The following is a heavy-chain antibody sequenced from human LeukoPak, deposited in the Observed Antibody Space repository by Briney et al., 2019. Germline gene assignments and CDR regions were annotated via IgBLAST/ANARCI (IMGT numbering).Heavy chain of an antibody. CDR2: MNPNSGNT. D-gene: IGHD6-6*01. CDR1: GYTFTSYD. J-gene: IGHJ4*02. Sequence: GASVKVSCKASGYTFTSYDINWVRQATGQGLEWMGWMNPNSGNTGYAQKLQGRVTMTTDTSTSTAYMELRSLRSDDTAVYYCARRAGIAARYDYWGQGTLVTVSS. CDR3: ARRAGIAARYDY. V-gene: IGHV1-8*01.